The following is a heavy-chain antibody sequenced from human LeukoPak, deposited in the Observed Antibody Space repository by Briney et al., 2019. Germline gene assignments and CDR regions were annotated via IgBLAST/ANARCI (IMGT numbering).Heavy chain of an antibody. CDR2: ISYDGSKK. J-gene: IGHJ4*02. CDR1: GFTFSSYG. CDR3: ASGRSGSLGYYFDY. Sequence: PGGSLRLSCATSGFTFSSYGMHWVRQAPGKGLEWVALISYDGSKKYYADSVKGRFSISRDNSKNTLYLQMNSLRAEDTAVYYCASGRSGSLGYYFDYWGQGTLVTVSS. V-gene: IGHV3-30*03. D-gene: IGHD1-14*01.